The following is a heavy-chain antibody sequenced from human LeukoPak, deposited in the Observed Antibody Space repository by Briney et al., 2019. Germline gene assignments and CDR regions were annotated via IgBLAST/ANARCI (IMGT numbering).Heavy chain of an antibody. D-gene: IGHD2-15*01. CDR1: GFTFSSYS. J-gene: IGHJ6*02. Sequence: GGSLRLSCAASGFTFSSYSMNWVRQAPGKGLEWVSSISSSSSYIYYADSVKGRFTISRDNAKNSLYLQMNSLRAEDTAVYYCARDSVREGSFPLHYYYGMDVWGQGTTVTVSS. CDR2: ISSSSSYI. V-gene: IGHV3-21*01. CDR3: ARDSVREGSFPLHYYYGMDV.